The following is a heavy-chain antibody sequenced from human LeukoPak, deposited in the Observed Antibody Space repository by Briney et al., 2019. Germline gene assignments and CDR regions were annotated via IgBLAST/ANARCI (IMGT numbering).Heavy chain of an antibody. Sequence: PGGSLRLSCAASGFTFSDYYMSWIRQAPGKGLEWVSYISSSGSTIYYADSVKGRFTISRDNAKNSLYLQMNSLRAEDTAVYYCGRGTDFDFLTGSPQRFDPWGEGSLVAVSS. CDR2: ISSSGSTI. J-gene: IGHJ5*02. V-gene: IGHV3-11*01. CDR3: GRGTDFDFLTGSPQRFDP. CDR1: GFTFSDYY. D-gene: IGHD3-9*01.